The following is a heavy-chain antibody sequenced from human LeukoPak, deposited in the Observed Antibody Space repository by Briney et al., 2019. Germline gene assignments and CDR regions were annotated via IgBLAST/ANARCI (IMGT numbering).Heavy chain of an antibody. V-gene: IGHV4-59*11. D-gene: IGHD1-26*01. CDR1: GGSISSHY. J-gene: IGHJ4*02. CDR2: IYYSGST. Sequence: SETLSLTCTVSGGSISSHYWSWIRRPPGKGLEWIGYIYYSGSTNYNPSLKSRVTISVDTSKNQFSLKLSSVTAADTAVYYCARVLSGSYHLDYWGQGTLVTVSS. CDR3: ARVLSGSYHLDY.